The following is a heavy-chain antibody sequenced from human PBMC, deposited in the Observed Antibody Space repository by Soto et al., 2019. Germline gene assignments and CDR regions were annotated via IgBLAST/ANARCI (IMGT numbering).Heavy chain of an antibody. CDR2: IWYDGSNK. Sequence: PGXSLRLSCAASGFTFSSYGIHWVVQAPGKGLEWVAVIWYDGSNKYYADSVKGRFTISRDNSKNTLYLQMNSLRAEDTAVYYCARGCLKYYDILTACMDVWGQGTTVTVSS. J-gene: IGHJ6*02. V-gene: IGHV3-33*01. CDR3: ARGCLKYYDILTACMDV. D-gene: IGHD3-9*01. CDR1: GFTFSSYG.